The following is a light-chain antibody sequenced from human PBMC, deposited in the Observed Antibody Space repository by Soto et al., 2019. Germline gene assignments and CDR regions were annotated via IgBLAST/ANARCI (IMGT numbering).Light chain of an antibody. CDR2: AAS. J-gene: IGKJ3*01. CDR3: QQSFSSPFT. Sequence: DIQMTQSPSSLSASVGDRVSITCRASQSIRSHLNWYQQKAGKAPKVLIYAASSLQGGVHSRFSGSGSGTDSTLTIKSLQPEAVAPYDSQQSFSSPFTFGPGTKVD. V-gene: IGKV1-39*01. CDR1: QSIRSH.